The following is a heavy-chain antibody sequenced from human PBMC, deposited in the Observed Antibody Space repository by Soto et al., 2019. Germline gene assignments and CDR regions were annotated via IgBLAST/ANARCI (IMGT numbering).Heavy chain of an antibody. Sequence: SETLSLTCAVSGGSISSSNWWSWVRQPPGKGLEWIGEIYHSGSTNYNPSLKSRVTISVDKSKNQSSLKLSSVTAADTAVYYCARGNYYDSSGYYFTFDYWGQGTLVTVSS. CDR3: ARGNYYDSSGYYFTFDY. V-gene: IGHV4-4*02. CDR2: IYHSGST. D-gene: IGHD3-22*01. J-gene: IGHJ4*02. CDR1: GGSISSSNW.